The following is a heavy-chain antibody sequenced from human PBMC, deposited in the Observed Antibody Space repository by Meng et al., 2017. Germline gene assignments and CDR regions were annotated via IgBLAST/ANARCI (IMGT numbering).Heavy chain of an antibody. CDR3: ARATVWELDAFDI. Sequence: SETLSLTCTVSGGSISSSSYYWGWIRQPPGKGLEWIGSIYYSGSTYYNPSLKSRVTISVDTSKNQFSLKLSSVTAADTAVYYCARATVWELDAFDIWGQATMVTVSS. J-gene: IGHJ3*02. V-gene: IGHV4-39*07. CDR1: GGSISSSSYY. CDR2: IYYSGST. D-gene: IGHD1-26*01.